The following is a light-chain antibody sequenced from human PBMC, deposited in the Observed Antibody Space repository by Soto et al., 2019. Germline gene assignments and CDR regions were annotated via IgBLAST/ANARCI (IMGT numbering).Light chain of an antibody. CDR2: GAS. Sequence: EIVLTQSPGTLSVSPGERATLSCRASQSVNSNLAWYQQKPGQAPRLLIYGASSRATGIPARFSGSGSGTEFTLTITSLQSEDFAVYYCQQYNNWLSFGQGTKVDIK. V-gene: IGKV3-15*01. J-gene: IGKJ1*01. CDR3: QQYNNWLS. CDR1: QSVNSN.